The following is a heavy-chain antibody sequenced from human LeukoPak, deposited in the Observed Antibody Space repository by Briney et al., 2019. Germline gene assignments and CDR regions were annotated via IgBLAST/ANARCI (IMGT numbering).Heavy chain of an antibody. CDR2: IKSRKSGGTT. CDR3: SRESGYKPLRQRGFAS. Sequence: PGGSLRLSCAASGFAFSDTWMSWVRQAPGKGLELVAHIKSRKSGGTTDYAAPVRGRFSISRDDSEDIVVLQMNSMKSEDTGVYYCSRESGYKPLRQRGFASWGQGTLVTVSS. V-gene: IGHV3-15*01. J-gene: IGHJ4*02. D-gene: IGHD1-14*01. CDR1: GFAFSDTW.